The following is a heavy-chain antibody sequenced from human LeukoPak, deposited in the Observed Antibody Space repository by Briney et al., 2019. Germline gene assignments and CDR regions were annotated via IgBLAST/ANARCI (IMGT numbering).Heavy chain of an antibody. D-gene: IGHD2-15*01. CDR1: GGSISSYY. J-gene: IGHJ4*02. V-gene: IGHV4-59*01. Sequence: SETLSLTCTVSGGSISSYYWSWIRQPPGKGLEWIGYIYYSGSTNYNPSLKSRVTISVDTSKNQFSLKLSSVTAADTAVYYCASIDCSGGSCTFDYWGQGILVTVSS. CDR3: ASIDCSGGSCTFDY. CDR2: IYYSGST.